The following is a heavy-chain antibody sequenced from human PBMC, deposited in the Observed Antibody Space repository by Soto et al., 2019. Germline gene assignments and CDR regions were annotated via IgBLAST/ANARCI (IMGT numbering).Heavy chain of an antibody. CDR1: GGTFSSYA. D-gene: IGHD2-15*01. CDR2: IIPIFGTA. CDR3: ARESRYCSGGSCYFLPGIDY. J-gene: IGHJ4*02. V-gene: IGHV1-69*12. Sequence: QVQLVQSGAEVKKPGSSVKVSCKASGGTFSSYAISGVRQAPGQGLEWMGGIIPIFGTANYAQKFQGRVTITADESTSTAYRELSSLRAEDTAVYYCARESRYCSGGSCYFLPGIDYWGQGTLVTVSS.